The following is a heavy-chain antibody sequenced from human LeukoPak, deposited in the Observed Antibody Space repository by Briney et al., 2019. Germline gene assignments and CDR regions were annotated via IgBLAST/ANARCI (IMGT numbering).Heavy chain of an antibody. CDR2: ISGSGGST. J-gene: IGHJ6*02. D-gene: IGHD2-2*01. V-gene: IGHV3-23*01. CDR1: GFTFSSYA. CDR3: ARDSIVPAAISYYYYGMDV. Sequence: GGSLRLSCAASGFTFSSYAMSWVRQAPGKGLEWVSAISGSGGSTYYADSVKGRFTISRDNSKNTLYLQMNSLRAEDTAVYYCARDSIVPAAISYYYYGMDVWGQGTTVTVSS.